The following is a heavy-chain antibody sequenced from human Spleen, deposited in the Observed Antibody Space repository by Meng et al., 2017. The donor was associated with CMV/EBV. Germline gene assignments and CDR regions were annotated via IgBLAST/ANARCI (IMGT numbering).Heavy chain of an antibody. J-gene: IGHJ3*02. Sequence: ASVKVSCKASGNTFTYRYLHWVRQAPGQGLEWMGWINPNSGGTNYAQKFQGRVTMTRDTSISTAYMELSRLRSDDTAVYYCARDSTSRYDAFDIWGQGTMVTVSS. D-gene: IGHD2-2*01. CDR2: INPNSGGT. CDR1: GNTFTYRY. V-gene: IGHV1-2*02. CDR3: ARDSTSRYDAFDI.